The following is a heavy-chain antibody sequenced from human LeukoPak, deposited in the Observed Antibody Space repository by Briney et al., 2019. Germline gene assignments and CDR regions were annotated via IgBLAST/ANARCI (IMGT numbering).Heavy chain of an antibody. CDR1: GHLVSRNSAP. CDR3: ARGSSSYGMDV. D-gene: IGHD6-6*01. J-gene: IGHJ6*02. V-gene: IGHV6-1*01. Sequence: PSQTLSLLCAICGHLVSRNSAPWNWIRQSPSRGLEWLGRTYYWSKWYNDYAVSVKSRITTNPDTSKTQFSQELNSVTPEDTAVYYRARGSSSYGMDVWGQGTTVTVSS. CDR2: TYYWSKWYN.